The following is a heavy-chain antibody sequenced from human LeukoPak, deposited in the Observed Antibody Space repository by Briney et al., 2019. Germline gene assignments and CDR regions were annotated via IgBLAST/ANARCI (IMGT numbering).Heavy chain of an antibody. CDR2: ISYDGSNK. Sequence: GGSLRLSCAASGFTFSSYGMHWVRQAPGKGLEWVAVISYDGSNKYYADSVKGRFTISRDNAKNSLYLQMNSLRAEDTALYYCAKDGGYYYYYGMDVWGQGTTVTVSS. J-gene: IGHJ6*02. CDR3: AKDGGYYYYYGMDV. V-gene: IGHV3-30*18. CDR1: GFTFSSYG.